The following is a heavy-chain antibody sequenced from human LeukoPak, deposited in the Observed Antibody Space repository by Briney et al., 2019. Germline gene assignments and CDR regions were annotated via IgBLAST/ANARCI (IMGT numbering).Heavy chain of an antibody. D-gene: IGHD1-26*01. V-gene: IGHV4-59*01. CDR2: IYYTGST. Sequence: PSETLSLTCTVSGGSFSSSYWSWVRQPPGKGLEWIAYIYYTGSTNYNPSLKGRVTISLDTSKNQFSLKLSPVTAADTAVYYCARGTSGSYYGVWFDPWGQGTLVTVSS. CDR3: ARGTSGSYYGVWFDP. J-gene: IGHJ5*02. CDR1: GGSFSSSY.